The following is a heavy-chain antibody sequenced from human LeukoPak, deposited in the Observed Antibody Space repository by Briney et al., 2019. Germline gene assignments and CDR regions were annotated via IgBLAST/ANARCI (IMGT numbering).Heavy chain of an antibody. J-gene: IGHJ6*02. Sequence: ASVKVSCKASGYTFTSYYMHWVRQAPEQGLEWMGIINPSGGSTSYAQKFQGRVTMTRDTSTSTVYMELSSLRSEDTAVYYCARASASDGMDVWGQGTTVTVSS. CDR2: INPSGGST. CDR3: ARASASDGMDV. V-gene: IGHV1-46*01. CDR1: GYTFTSYY.